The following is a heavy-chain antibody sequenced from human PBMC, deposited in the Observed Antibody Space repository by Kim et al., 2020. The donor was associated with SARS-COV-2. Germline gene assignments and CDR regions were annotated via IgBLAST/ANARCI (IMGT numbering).Heavy chain of an antibody. CDR1: GFTFSSYA. D-gene: IGHD3-10*01. Sequence: GGSLRLSCAASGFTFSSYAMHWVRQAPGKGLEWVAVISYDGSNKYYADSVKGRFTISRDNSKNTLYLQMNSLRAEDTAVYYCARDLGSSGGADYWGQGTLVTVSS. V-gene: IGHV3-30-3*01. CDR2: ISYDGSNK. CDR3: ARDLGSSGGADY. J-gene: IGHJ4*02.